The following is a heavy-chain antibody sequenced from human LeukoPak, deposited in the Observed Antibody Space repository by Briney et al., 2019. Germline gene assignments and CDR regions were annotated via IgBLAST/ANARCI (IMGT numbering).Heavy chain of an antibody. CDR1: GDSVSSNSVT. CDR3: ARRLTQYDCFDP. J-gene: IGHJ5*02. Sequence: SQTLSLTCAISGDSVSSNSVTWNWIRQSPSRGLEWLGRTYYRSTWYNDYAGSVRGRITVNPDTSKNQFSLHLNSVTPEDTAVYCCARRLTQYDCFDPWGQGILVTVSS. V-gene: IGHV6-1*01. CDR2: TYYRSTWYN. D-gene: IGHD2-2*01.